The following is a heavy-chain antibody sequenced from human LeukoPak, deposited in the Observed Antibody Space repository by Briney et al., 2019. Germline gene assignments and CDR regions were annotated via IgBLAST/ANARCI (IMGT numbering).Heavy chain of an antibody. CDR1: GFTFSSYG. CDR2: IRYDGSNK. D-gene: IGHD3-10*01. V-gene: IGHV3-30*02. J-gene: IGHJ4*02. Sequence: RPGGTLRLSCAASGFTFSSYGMSWVRQAPGKGLEWVAFIRYDGSNKYYADSVKGRFTISRDNSKNTLYLQMNSLRAEDTAVYYCAKESFPYGSGSYYHFDYWGQGTLVTVSS. CDR3: AKESFPYGSGSYYHFDY.